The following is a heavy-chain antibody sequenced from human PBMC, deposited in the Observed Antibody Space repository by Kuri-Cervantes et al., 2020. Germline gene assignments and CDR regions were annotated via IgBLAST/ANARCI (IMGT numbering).Heavy chain of an antibody. CDR1: GDSVSSNSAA. CDR2: TYYRSKWYN. D-gene: IGHD2-15*01. CDR3: ARGGWSLDY. V-gene: IGHV6-1*01. J-gene: IGHJ4*02. Sequence: SETLSLTCAISGDSVSSNSAAWNWTRQSPSRGLEGLGRTYYRSKWYNDYAVSVKRRITINPGTSKNQFSLKLNSVTAADTAVYYCARGGWSLDYWGQGTLVTVSS.